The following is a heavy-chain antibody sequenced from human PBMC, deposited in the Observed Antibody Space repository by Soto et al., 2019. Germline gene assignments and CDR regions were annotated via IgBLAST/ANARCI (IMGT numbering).Heavy chain of an antibody. V-gene: IGHV4-31*11. CDR1: GGSISSNSW. D-gene: IGHD3-22*01. J-gene: IGHJ5*02. CDR2: IYYSGST. Sequence: SETLSLTCVVSGGSISSNSWWSWVRQPPGKGLEWIGYIYYSGSTYYNPSLKSRVTISVDTSKNQFSLKLSSVTAADTAVYYCARLPYDSSGYRLDPWGQGTLVTVS. CDR3: ARLPYDSSGYRLDP.